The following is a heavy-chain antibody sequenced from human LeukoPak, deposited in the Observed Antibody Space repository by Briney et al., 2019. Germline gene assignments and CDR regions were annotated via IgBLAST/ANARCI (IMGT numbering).Heavy chain of an antibody. CDR3: ARGNAHAFDI. Sequence: RAGGSLRLSCAVSGFTLSSDWMDWVRQRPGNGLVWVSRINSDGSGISYAGSVKGRFTISRDNAKNTLYLQMNSLRAEDTAVYYCARGNAHAFDIWGQGTMVTVSS. CDR2: INSDGSGI. J-gene: IGHJ3*02. CDR1: GFTLSSDW. V-gene: IGHV3-74*01.